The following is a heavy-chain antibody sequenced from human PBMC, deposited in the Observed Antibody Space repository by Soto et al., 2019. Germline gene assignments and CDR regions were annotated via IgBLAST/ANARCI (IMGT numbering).Heavy chain of an antibody. D-gene: IGHD3-10*01. J-gene: IGHJ5*02. CDR2: IYSGGST. Sequence: LSCAASGFTVNNNYMSWVRQAPGKGLEWVSVIYSGGSTYYADSVKGRFTISRDTSKNTVYLQMNSLRAEDTAVYYCARNYYGSGSSWGQGTLVIVSS. CDR1: GFTVNNNY. V-gene: IGHV3-66*01. CDR3: ARNYYGSGSS.